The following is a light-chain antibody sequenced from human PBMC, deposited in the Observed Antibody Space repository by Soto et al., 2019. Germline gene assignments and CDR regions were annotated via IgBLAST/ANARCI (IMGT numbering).Light chain of an antibody. CDR1: QSVSNK. V-gene: IGKV3-15*01. J-gene: IGKJ1*01. Sequence: EIEMTQSPATLSVSTGERGTLSCRSSQSVSNKLAWYQQTPGQAPRLLIYGASTKATGIPARFSGSGSGTDFTLTISSLQSEDFAVYYCQQYNNWPPWTFGQGTKVDI. CDR2: GAS. CDR3: QQYNNWPPWT.